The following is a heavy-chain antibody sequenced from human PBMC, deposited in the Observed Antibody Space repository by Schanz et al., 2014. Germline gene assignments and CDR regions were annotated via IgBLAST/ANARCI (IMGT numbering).Heavy chain of an antibody. J-gene: IGHJ4*01. CDR1: GFTFSSYL. CDR2: IRYDGSKI. Sequence: VQLVESGGGLVQPGGSLTLSCAASGFTFSSYLMSWVRQAPGKGMEWVAFIRYDGSKIYYADSVKGRFTISRDNPKNTLYLQMNSLRDDDTAVYYCARDDAWAFDYWGHGTLVTVSS. V-gene: IGHV3-30*02. D-gene: IGHD7-27*01. CDR3: ARDDAWAFDY.